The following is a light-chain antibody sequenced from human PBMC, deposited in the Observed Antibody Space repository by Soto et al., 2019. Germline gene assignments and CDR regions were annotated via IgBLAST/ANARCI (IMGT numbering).Light chain of an antibody. V-gene: IGKV3-15*01. CDR3: QQHSNWPLT. J-gene: IGKJ4*01. CDR1: QSLGSN. CDR2: GAS. Sequence: EIVMTQSPATLSVSSGERATLSCGASQSLGSNLAWYQQKPGQAPRLLIYGASTRAPGVPARFSGSGSGTDFTLTVNSLQSEDFAVYYCQQHSNWPLTFGGGTKVEIK.